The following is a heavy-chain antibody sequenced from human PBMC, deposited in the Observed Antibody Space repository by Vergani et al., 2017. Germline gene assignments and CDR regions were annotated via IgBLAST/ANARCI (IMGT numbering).Heavy chain of an antibody. CDR3: ARGLWDCTHIRCSPPSY. Sequence: EVQLVESGGGLVKPGGSLRRSCAASGFSFSSYSMNWVRQAPGKGLEGVASISGSSSYVFDRDSVEGRFTITRDNAKKSVYLQMNSLRAEDTAMYFCARGLWDCTHIRCSPPSYWGQGTQVTVSS. CDR2: ISGSSSYV. D-gene: IGHD2-8*01. CDR1: GFSFSSYS. J-gene: IGHJ4*02. V-gene: IGHV3-21*02.